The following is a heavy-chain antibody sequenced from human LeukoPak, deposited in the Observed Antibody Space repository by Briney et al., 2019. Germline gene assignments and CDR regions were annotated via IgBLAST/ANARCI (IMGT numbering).Heavy chain of an antibody. V-gene: IGHV3-23*01. CDR2: ISGSGGST. D-gene: IGHD3-22*01. CDR1: GFTFSSYA. J-gene: IGHJ4*02. CDR3: ASRGNYYDSSGYYVY. Sequence: GESLRLSCVASGFTFSSYAMSWVRQAPGKGLGWVSAISGSGGSTYYADSVKGRFTISRDNSKNTLYLQMNSLRAEDTAVYYCASRGNYYDSSGYYVYWGQGTLVTVSS.